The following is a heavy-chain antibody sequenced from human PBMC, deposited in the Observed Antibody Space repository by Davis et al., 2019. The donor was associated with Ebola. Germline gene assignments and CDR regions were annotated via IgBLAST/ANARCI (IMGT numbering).Heavy chain of an antibody. J-gene: IGHJ3*01. V-gene: IGHV6-1*01. D-gene: IGHD3-10*01. CDR3: VKSYYLDSFDL. CDR1: GDSVSSKIAA. Sequence: LETLSLTCAISGDSVSSKIAAWNWIRQSTSRGLEWLGRTYLRSTWYTDYAVSLKGRITLNTDTSKNLFSLHLTSVTPEDTAVYYCVKSYYLDSFDLWGQGTMVTVSS. CDR2: TYLRSTWYT.